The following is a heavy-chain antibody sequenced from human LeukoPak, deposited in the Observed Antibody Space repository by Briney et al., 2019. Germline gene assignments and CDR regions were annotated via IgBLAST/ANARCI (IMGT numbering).Heavy chain of an antibody. J-gene: IGHJ4*02. V-gene: IGHV4-39*01. CDR2: IYYSGST. D-gene: IGHD6-19*01. Sequence: SETLSLTCTVSGGSISSSSYYWGWIRQPPGKGLEWIGSIYYSGSTYYNPSLKSRVTISVDTSKNQFSLKLSSVTAADTAVYYCARQNTAVAASYYFDYWGQGTLVTVSS. CDR1: GGSISSSSYY. CDR3: ARQNTAVAASYYFDY.